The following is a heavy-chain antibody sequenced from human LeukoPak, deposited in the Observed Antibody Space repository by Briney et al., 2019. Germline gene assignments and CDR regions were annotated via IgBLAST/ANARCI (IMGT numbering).Heavy chain of an antibody. J-gene: IGHJ4*02. Sequence: PXXSLRLSCAASGFTXSRYAMHWVRQAPGKGLEWVAVMSHDGSNEYYGDSVKGRFTISRDNSKNTLFLQMHSLRVEDTATYYCARRGSSGCFDFWGQGTLVTVSS. D-gene: IGHD6-19*01. V-gene: IGHV3-30-3*01. CDR2: MSHDGSNE. CDR1: GFTXSRYA. CDR3: ARRGSSGCFDF.